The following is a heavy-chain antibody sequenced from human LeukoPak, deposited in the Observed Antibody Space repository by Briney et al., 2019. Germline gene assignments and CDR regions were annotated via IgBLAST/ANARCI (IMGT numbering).Heavy chain of an antibody. D-gene: IGHD3-3*01. CDR2: ISAYNGNT. CDR1: GYTFTSYG. J-gene: IGHJ4*02. V-gene: IGHV1-18*01. CDR3: ARDARDDFWSGYYGY. Sequence: ASVKVSCKASGYTFTSYGISWVRQAPGQGLEWMGWISAYNGNTNYAQKLQGRVTMTTDTSTSTAYMELRSLRSDDTAVYYCARDARDDFWSGYYGYWGQGTLVTVSS.